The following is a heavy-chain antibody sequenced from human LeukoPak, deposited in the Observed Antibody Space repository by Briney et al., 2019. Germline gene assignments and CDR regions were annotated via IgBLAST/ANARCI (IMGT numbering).Heavy chain of an antibody. CDR1: GFTFSSYG. J-gene: IGHJ4*02. CDR3: AKFNRQYCSSISCYGGFDY. V-gene: IGHV3-23*01. D-gene: IGHD2-2*01. CDR2: ISGSGGST. Sequence: PGGSLRLSCAASGFTFSSYGMSWVRQAPGKGLEWVSAISGSGGSTYYADSVKGRFTISRDNSKNTLYLQMNSLRAEDTAVYYCAKFNRQYCSSISCYGGFDYWGQGTLVTVSS.